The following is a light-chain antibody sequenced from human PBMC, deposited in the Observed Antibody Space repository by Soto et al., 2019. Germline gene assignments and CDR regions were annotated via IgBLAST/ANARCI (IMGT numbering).Light chain of an antibody. V-gene: IGKV2-28*01. J-gene: IGKJ1*01. CDR2: LGS. Sequence: DIVMTQSPLSLSVTPGESASISCRSSQSLLERNGYNYLEWFLQKPGRSPQLLIYLGSNRASGVPERFSGSGSGTDFTLKISRVEAEDVGVYYCMQGHRIPPTFGQGTKVDIK. CDR3: MQGHRIPPT. CDR1: QSLLERNGYNY.